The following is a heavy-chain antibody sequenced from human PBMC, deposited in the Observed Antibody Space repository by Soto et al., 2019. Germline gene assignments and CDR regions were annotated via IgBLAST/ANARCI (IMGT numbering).Heavy chain of an antibody. CDR2: ITPMFGAP. Sequence: QVQLVQSGAEVKKPGSSVNVSCTASGGPFSSYAINWVRQAPGQGLEWMGVITPMFGAPHYAQNFKDRITITADKSTTTAYMELSSLTSGDTAVYFCARVFTARWFDPWGQGTLVIVSS. J-gene: IGHJ5*02. D-gene: IGHD6-6*01. V-gene: IGHV1-69*06. CDR3: ARVFTARWFDP. CDR1: GGPFSSYA.